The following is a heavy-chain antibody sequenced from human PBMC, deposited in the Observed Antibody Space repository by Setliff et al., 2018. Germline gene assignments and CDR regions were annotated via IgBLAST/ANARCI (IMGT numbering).Heavy chain of an antibody. Sequence: SETLSLTCTVSGGSISSSSHYWGWIRQPPGKGLEWIANIYFNGNTNRKPSLKSRVTISIDTSKNQFSLRLSSVTAADTATYYCARVRVVQGYYEFDSWGQGTLVTVSS. CDR1: GGSISSSSHY. J-gene: IGHJ4*02. CDR3: ARVRVVQGYYEFDS. CDR2: IYFNGNT. V-gene: IGHV4-39*07. D-gene: IGHD3-16*01.